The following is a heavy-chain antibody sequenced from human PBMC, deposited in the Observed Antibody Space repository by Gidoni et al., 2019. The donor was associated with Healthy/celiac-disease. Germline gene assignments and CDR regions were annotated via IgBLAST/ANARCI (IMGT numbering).Heavy chain of an antibody. V-gene: IGHV4-59*01. CDR2: IYYSGST. CDR3: ARGEAARPDWFDP. CDR1: GGSISSYY. J-gene: IGHJ5*02. D-gene: IGHD6-6*01. Sequence: QVQLQESGPGLVKPSETLSLTCTVSGGSISSYYWSWIRQPPGKGLEWIGYIYYSGSTNYNPSLKSRVTISVDTSKNQFSLKLSSVTAADTAVYYCARGEAARPDWFDPWGQGTLVTVSS.